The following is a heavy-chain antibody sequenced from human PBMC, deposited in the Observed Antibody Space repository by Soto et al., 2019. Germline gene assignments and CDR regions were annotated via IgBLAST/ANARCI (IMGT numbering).Heavy chain of an antibody. J-gene: IGHJ5*01. CDR3: VILTLTNLDPWDTGTFCCAKTKDRSCLLNS. CDR2: THWNDDK. Sequence: SGPTLVNPTQTLTLTCSFSGFSLSAYGVRVIWFRQPPGETLEWLALTHWNDDKRYSPYLKSRLTITKDTYKNQVVLTLTNLDIAXDNYRSKVILTLTNLDPWDTGTFCCAKTKDRSCLLNSRAQRILVTVSS. V-gene: IGHV2-5*01. D-gene: IGHD3-16*01. CDR1: GFSLSAYGVR.